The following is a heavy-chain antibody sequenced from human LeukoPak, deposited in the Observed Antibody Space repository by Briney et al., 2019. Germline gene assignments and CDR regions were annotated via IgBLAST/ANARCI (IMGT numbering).Heavy chain of an antibody. J-gene: IGHJ4*02. CDR3: ARVGVVVPPDY. D-gene: IGHD2-2*01. CDR1: GGSISSSSYY. V-gene: IGHV4-39*01. Sequence: SETLSLTCTVSGGSISSSSYYWGWIRQPPGKGLEWIGSIYYSGSTYYNPSLKSRVTISVDTSKNQFSLKLSPVTAADTAVYYCARVGVVVPPDYWGQGTLVTVSS. CDR2: IYYSGST.